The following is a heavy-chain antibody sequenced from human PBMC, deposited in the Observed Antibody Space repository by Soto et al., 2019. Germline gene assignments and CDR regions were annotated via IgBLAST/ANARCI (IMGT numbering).Heavy chain of an antibody. D-gene: IGHD1-1*01. J-gene: IGHJ5*02. CDR1: GASISGFY. Sequence: SETLSLTCTVSGASISGFYWSWIRKSAGKGLEWIGRIYATGTTDYNPSLKSRVMMSVDTSKKQFSLKLRSVTAADTAVYYCVRDGTKTLRDWFDPWGQGISVSVSS. CDR2: IYATGTT. CDR3: VRDGTKTLRDWFDP. V-gene: IGHV4-4*07.